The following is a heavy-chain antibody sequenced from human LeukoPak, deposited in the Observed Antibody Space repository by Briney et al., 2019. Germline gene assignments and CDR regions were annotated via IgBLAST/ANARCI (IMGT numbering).Heavy chain of an antibody. V-gene: IGHV3-23*01. D-gene: IGHD2-2*01. CDR3: AKDQFWDCSSASCYFHY. CDR2: ISGSGGST. Sequence: PGGSLRLSCAASGFTFSSYAMSWVRQAPGQGLAWVSTISGSGGSTYYADSVKGRFTISRDNSKNTLYLQMNSLRAEDTAVYYCAKDQFWDCSSASCYFHYWGQGTLVTVSS. J-gene: IGHJ4*02. CDR1: GFTFSSYA.